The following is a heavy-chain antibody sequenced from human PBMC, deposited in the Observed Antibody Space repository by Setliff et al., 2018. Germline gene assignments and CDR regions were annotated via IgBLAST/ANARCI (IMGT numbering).Heavy chain of an antibody. CDR1: GGTFSSYA. D-gene: IGHD3-10*01. Sequence: SVKVSCKASGGTFSSYAISWVRQAPGQGLEWMGGIIPIFGTANYAQKLQGRVTMTRDTSTSTVYMDMSSLRSEDTAVYYCARPGGSGSYGPPYYYGMDVWGQGTTVTVSS. J-gene: IGHJ6*02. CDR3: ARPGGSGSYGPPYYYGMDV. V-gene: IGHV1-69*05. CDR2: IIPIFGTA.